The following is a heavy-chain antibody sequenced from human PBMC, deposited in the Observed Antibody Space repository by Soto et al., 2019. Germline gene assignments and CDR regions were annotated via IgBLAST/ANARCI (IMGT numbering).Heavy chain of an antibody. Sequence: EVPLVESGGGLVKPGGSLRLSCAASGFTFSSYAMSWVRQAPGKGLEWVSSITETSFYIYYAGSVKGRFTISRDNATNSLHRELNSLRAENTAVYYCGRAACSSYRSYLRSAHMAVWGKGTTGTVS. CDR1: GFTFSSYA. D-gene: IGHD2-2*01. CDR3: GRAACSSYRSYLRSAHMAV. J-gene: IGHJ6*03. V-gene: IGHV3-21*01. CDR2: ITETSFYI.